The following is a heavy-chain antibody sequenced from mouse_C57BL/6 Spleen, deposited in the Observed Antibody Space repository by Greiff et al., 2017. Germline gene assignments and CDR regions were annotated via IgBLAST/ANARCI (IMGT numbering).Heavy chain of an antibody. J-gene: IGHJ2*01. CDR1: GFTFSDYG. V-gene: IGHV5-17*01. Sequence: EVQLVESGGGLVKPGGSLKLSCAASGFTFSDYGMHCVRQAPEKGLEWVAYLSSGSSTIYYADTVQGRFTISRYTAKNTLFLQMTSLRSENTAMYYCARSAVYYGRGYFDDWGQGTTRTVSS. D-gene: IGHD1-1*01. CDR3: ARSAVYYGRGYFDD. CDR2: LSSGSSTI.